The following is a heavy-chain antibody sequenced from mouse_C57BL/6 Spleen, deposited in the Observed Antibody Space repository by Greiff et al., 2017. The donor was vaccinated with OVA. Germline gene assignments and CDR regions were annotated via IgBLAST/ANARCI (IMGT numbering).Heavy chain of an antibody. CDR3: ARSGGVGD. D-gene: IGHD3-1*01. CDR2: IDPSDSYT. J-gene: IGHJ1*03. CDR1: GYTFTSYW. Sequence: VQLQQPGAELVRPGTSVKLSCTASGYTFTSYWMHWVKQRPGQGLEWIGEIDPSDSYTNYNHTFKGKATLTVDTSSSTPYLQLSSLTSEDSAVYYCARSGGVGDRGKGTTVTAAS. V-gene: IGHV1-59*01.